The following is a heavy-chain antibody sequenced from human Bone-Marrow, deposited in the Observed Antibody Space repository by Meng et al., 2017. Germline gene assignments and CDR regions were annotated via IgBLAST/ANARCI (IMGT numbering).Heavy chain of an antibody. CDR1: GASISTNIYY. CDR3: ARDHRRSGWYGY. CDR2: VHYNGNT. J-gene: IGHJ4*02. D-gene: IGHD6-19*01. V-gene: IGHV4-39*07. Sequence: GSLRLSCNVSGASISTNIYYWGWIRQPPGKGLEWIGNVHYNGNTYYSPSLQSRVSISLDTSKHQFSLSLNSVTAADTAVYYCARDHRRSGWYGYWGQGTLVTVSS.